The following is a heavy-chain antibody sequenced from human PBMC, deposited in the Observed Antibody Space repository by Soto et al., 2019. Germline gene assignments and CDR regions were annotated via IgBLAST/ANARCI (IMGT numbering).Heavy chain of an antibody. Sequence: AASVKVSCKASGYSFSDYHIYWVRQAPGQGLEWLGRINPKSGGTSTAQKFQGWVTMTRDTSISTAYMELTRLKSDDTAVYFCARGHSTDCSNGVCSFFYNHEMDVWG. J-gene: IGHJ6*02. V-gene: IGHV1-2*04. D-gene: IGHD2-8*01. CDR1: GYSFSDYH. CDR2: INPKSGGT. CDR3: ARGHSTDCSNGVCSFFYNHEMDV.